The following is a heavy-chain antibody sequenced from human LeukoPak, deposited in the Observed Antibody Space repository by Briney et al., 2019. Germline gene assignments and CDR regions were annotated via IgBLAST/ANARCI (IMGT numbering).Heavy chain of an antibody. Sequence: SETLSLICAVYGGSFSGYSWSWVRQAPGKGLEWIGDINPSGSTNYNPSLKSRLTMSVDTSKNQFSLRLSSVTAADTAVYYCARHVHVSMIVVILSDYFDYWGRGTLVSVSS. CDR3: ARHVHVSMIVVILSDYFDY. CDR1: GGSFSGYS. J-gene: IGHJ4*02. V-gene: IGHV4-34*01. CDR2: INPSGST. D-gene: IGHD3-22*01.